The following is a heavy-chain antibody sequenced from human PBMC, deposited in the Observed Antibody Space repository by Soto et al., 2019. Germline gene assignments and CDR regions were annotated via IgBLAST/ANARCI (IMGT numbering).Heavy chain of an antibody. V-gene: IGHV1-18*04. Sequence: GASVKVSCKASGYTFTSYGISWVRQAPGQGLEWMGWISAYNGNTNYAQKLQGRVTMTTDTSTSTAYMELRSLRSDDTAVYYCARDLGYYYDSSGSFDYWGQGTLVTVSS. D-gene: IGHD3-22*01. CDR1: GYTFTSYG. CDR3: ARDLGYYYDSSGSFDY. J-gene: IGHJ4*02. CDR2: ISAYNGNT.